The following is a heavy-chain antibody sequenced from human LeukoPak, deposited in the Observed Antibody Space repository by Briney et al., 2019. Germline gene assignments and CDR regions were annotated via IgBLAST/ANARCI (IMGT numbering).Heavy chain of an antibody. V-gene: IGHV4-59*01. CDR1: GGSISSYY. CDR3: ARRAANTATFDY. J-gene: IGHJ4*02. D-gene: IGHD6-25*01. Sequence: SETLSLTCTVSGGSISSYYWSWIRQPPGKGLEWIGYIYYSGSTNYNPSLKSRVTISVDTSKNQFSLKLSSVTAADTAVYYCARRAANTATFDYWGQGTLVTVSS. CDR2: IYYSGST.